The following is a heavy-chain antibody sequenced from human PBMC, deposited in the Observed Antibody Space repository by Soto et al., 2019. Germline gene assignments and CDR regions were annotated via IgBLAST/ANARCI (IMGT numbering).Heavy chain of an antibody. V-gene: IGHV3-21*01. D-gene: IGHD3-10*01. CDR1: GFTFSTYS. CDR3: ARVVEDGSGTYPTNFDY. Sequence: GGSLRLSCAASGFTFSTYSINWVRQAPGKGLEWVSSVSTSSSYIYYADSLKGRFTISRDNAKNSLYLQMNSLRAEDTAVYYCARVVEDGSGTYPTNFDYWGQGTLVTVSS. J-gene: IGHJ4*02. CDR2: VSTSSSYI.